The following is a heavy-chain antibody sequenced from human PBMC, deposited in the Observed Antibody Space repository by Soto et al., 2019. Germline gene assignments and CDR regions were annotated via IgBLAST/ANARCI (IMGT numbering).Heavy chain of an antibody. J-gene: IGHJ6*02. CDR2: IYPGDSDT. D-gene: IGHD3-3*01. Sequence: PGESLKISCKGSGYSFTSYWIGWVRQMPGKGLEWMGIIYPGDSDTRYSPSFQGQFTISADKSISTAYLQWSSLKASDSAMYYCARQSRITVFGVVKYYGMDVWGQGTTVTVSS. CDR1: GYSFTSYW. V-gene: IGHV5-51*01. CDR3: ARQSRITVFGVVKYYGMDV.